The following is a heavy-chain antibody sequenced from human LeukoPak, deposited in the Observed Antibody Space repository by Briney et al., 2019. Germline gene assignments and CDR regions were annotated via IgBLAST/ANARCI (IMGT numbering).Heavy chain of an antibody. V-gene: IGHV4-59*01. D-gene: IGHD6-19*01. J-gene: IGHJ4*02. CDR1: GGSISSYY. CDR2: IYYSGST. Sequence: SETLSLTCTVSGGSISSYYWSWIRQPPGKGLEWIGYIYYSGSTNYNPSLKSRVTISVDTSKNQFSLKPSSVTAADTAVYYCARVSSGWYPDYWGQGTLVTVSS. CDR3: ARVSSGWYPDY.